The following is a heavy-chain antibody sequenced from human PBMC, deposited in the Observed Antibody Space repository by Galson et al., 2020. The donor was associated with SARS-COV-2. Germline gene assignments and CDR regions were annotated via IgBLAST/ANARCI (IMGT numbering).Heavy chain of an antibody. J-gene: IGHJ3*02. D-gene: IGHD3-22*01. CDR1: GFTFSSYW. CDR3: ARDGNYYDSSGYLANRNNAFDI. V-gene: IGHV3-7*01. CDR2: IKQDGSEK. Sequence: QAGGSLRLSCAASGFTFSSYWMSRVRQAPGKGLEWVANIKQDGSEKYYVDSVKGRFTISRDNAKNSLYLQMNSLRAEDTAVYYCARDGNYYDSSGYLANRNNAFDIWGQGTMVTVSS.